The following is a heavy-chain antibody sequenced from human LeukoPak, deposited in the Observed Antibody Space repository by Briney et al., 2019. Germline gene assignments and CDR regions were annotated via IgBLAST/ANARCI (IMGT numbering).Heavy chain of an antibody. CDR2: IYYSGST. V-gene: IGHV4-39*07. J-gene: IGHJ4*02. CDR3: ARVLHNRDYDGSTYYGY. Sequence: PSETLSLTCTVSGGSISSSSYYWGWIRQPPGKGLEWIGSIYYSGSTYYNPSLKSRVTISVDTSKNQFSLKLSSVTAADTAVYYCARVLHNRDYDGSTYYGYWGQGTLVTVSS. D-gene: IGHD3-22*01. CDR1: GGSISSSSYY.